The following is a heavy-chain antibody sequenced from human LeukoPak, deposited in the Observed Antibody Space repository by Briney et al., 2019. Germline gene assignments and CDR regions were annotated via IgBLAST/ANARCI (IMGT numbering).Heavy chain of an antibody. CDR2: ISGSGGST. CDR3: ARDSYCSGGSCGGIDY. J-gene: IGHJ4*02. CDR1: GFTFSSYD. Sequence: GGSLRLSCAASGFTFSSYDMSWVRQAPGKGLEWVSAISGSGGSTYYAASVEGRFSISRDNSKNSLYLQMNSLRAEDTALYYCARDSYCSGGSCGGIDYWGQGTLVTVSS. V-gene: IGHV3-23*01. D-gene: IGHD2-15*01.